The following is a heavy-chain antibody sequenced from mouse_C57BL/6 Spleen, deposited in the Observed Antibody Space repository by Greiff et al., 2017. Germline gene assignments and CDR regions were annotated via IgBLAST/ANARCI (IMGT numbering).Heavy chain of an antibody. D-gene: IGHD1-1*01. V-gene: IGHV3-6*01. Sequence: EVKLQESGPGLVKPSQSLSLTCSVTGYSITSGYYWNWIRQFPGNKLEWMGYISYDGSNNYNPSLKNPISITRDTSKYQFFLKLNSVTTEDTATYYGARGGISSSAWFAYWGQGTLVTVSA. J-gene: IGHJ3*01. CDR1: GYSITSGYY. CDR2: ISYDGSN. CDR3: ARGGISSSAWFAY.